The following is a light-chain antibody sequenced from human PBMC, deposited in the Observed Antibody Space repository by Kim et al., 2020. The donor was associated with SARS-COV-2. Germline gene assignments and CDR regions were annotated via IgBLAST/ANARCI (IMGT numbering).Light chain of an antibody. CDR1: QSVSSY. CDR2: DAS. V-gene: IGKV3-11*01. CDR3: QQRSL. J-gene: IGKJ4*01. Sequence: APLSLSPGERATLSCRASQSVSSYLAWYQQKPGQAPRLLIYDASNRATGIPARFSGSGSGTDFTLTISSLEPEDFAVYYCQQRSLFGGGTKVDIK.